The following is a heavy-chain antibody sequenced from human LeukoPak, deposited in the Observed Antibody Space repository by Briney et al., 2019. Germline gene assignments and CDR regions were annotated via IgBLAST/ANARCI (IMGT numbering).Heavy chain of an antibody. Sequence: QTGGSLRLSCAVSGFTLSDHNMDWVRQAPGKGLEWVGRTTNKAHSYTTEYAASVKGRFTISRDDSQNSLYLQTNSLKTEDTAVYYCARAPSGLDYWGQGILVTVSS. CDR1: GFTLSDHN. V-gene: IGHV3-72*01. CDR2: TTNKAHSYTT. CDR3: ARAPSGLDY. J-gene: IGHJ4*02. D-gene: IGHD2-15*01.